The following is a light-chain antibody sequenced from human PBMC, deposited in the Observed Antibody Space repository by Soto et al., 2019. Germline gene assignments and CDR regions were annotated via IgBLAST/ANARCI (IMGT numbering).Light chain of an antibody. J-gene: IGLJ3*02. CDR2: EVS. V-gene: IGLV2-8*01. CDR1: SSDVGDYNY. CDR3: SSYAGSNNWV. Sequence: QLVLTQPPSASGSPGQSVTISCTGTSSDVGDYNYVSWYQQHPGKAPKLMIYEVSKRPSGVPDRFSGSKAGNTASLTVSGLHAEDEADYYCSSYAGSNNWVFGGGTKLTVL.